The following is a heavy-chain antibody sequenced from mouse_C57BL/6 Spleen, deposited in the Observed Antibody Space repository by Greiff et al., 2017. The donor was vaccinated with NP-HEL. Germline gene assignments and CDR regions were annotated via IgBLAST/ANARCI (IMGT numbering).Heavy chain of an antibody. D-gene: IGHD3-2*02. Sequence: EVQLKQSGAELVRPGASVKLSCTASGFNIKDDYMHWVKQRPEQGLEWIGWIDPENGDTEYASKFQGKATITADTSSNTAYLQLSSLTSEDTAVYYCTRGGSGYGAYWGQGTLVTVSA. V-gene: IGHV14-4*01. CDR2: IDPENGDT. CDR3: TRGGSGYGAY. CDR1: GFNIKDDY. J-gene: IGHJ3*01.